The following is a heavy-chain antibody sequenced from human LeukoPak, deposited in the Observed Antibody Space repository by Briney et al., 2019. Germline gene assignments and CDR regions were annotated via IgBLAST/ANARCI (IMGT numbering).Heavy chain of an antibody. CDR3: ARWLRFDSAFDI. CDR2: IYYSGST. V-gene: IGHV4-31*03. Sequence: SQTLSLTCTVSGGSISSGGYYWSWIRQHPGKGLEWIGYIYYSGSTYYNPSLKSRVTISVDTSKNQFSLKLSSVTAADTAVYYCARWLRFDSAFDIWGQGTMVTVSS. J-gene: IGHJ3*02. D-gene: IGHD5-12*01. CDR1: GGSISSGGYY.